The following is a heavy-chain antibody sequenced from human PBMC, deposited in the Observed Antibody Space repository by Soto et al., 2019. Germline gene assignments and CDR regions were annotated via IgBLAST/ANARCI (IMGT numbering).Heavy chain of an antibody. CDR2: INPNSGGT. V-gene: IGHV1-2*04. D-gene: IGHD2-21*01. Sequence: QVQLVQSGAEVKKPGASVKVSCKASGYTFTGYYMHWVRQAPGQGLEWMGWINPNSGGTNYAQKCQGWVTMTRDTSISTAYMELSRLRSDDTAVYYCARDGDIASSRFDYWGQGTLVTVSS. J-gene: IGHJ4*02. CDR1: GYTFTGYY. CDR3: ARDGDIASSRFDY.